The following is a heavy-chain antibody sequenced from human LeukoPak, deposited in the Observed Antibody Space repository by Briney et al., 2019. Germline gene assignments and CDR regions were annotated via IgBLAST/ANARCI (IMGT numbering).Heavy chain of an antibody. CDR2: IIPILGIA. Sequence: SVKVSCKASGGTFSSYTISWVRQAPGQGLEWMGRIIPILGIANYAQKFQGRVTITADKSTSTAYMELSSLRSENTAVYYCARGYGGSSVPPNDAFDIWGQGTMVTVSS. CDR1: GGTFSSYT. D-gene: IGHD4-23*01. V-gene: IGHV1-69*02. CDR3: ARGYGGSSVPPNDAFDI. J-gene: IGHJ3*02.